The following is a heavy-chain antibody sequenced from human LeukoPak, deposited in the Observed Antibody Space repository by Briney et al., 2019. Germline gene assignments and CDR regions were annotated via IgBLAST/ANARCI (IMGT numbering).Heavy chain of an antibody. V-gene: IGHV3-7*01. Sequence: PGGSLRLSCAASGFTFSSYWMTWVRQAPGKGLEWVANIKQDGSEKYYVDSVKGRFTISRDSANNSLYLQLNSLRAEDTAVYYCARERGGFCSGTSCYEAFDIWGQGTMVTVSS. D-gene: IGHD2-2*01. J-gene: IGHJ3*02. CDR1: GFTFSSYW. CDR2: IKQDGSEK. CDR3: ARERGGFCSGTSCYEAFDI.